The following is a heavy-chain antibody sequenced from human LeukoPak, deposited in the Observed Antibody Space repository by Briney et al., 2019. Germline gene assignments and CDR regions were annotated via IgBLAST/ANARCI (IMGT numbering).Heavy chain of an antibody. CDR3: ARDGRLYQLPRLDY. CDR1: GYSISSGYY. CDR2: IYYSGST. D-gene: IGHD2-2*01. Sequence: SETLSLTCAVSGYSISSGYYWGWIRQPPGKGLEWIGYIYYSGSTYYNPSLKSRVTISVDTSKNQFSLKLSSVTAADTAVYYCARDGRLYQLPRLDYWGQGTLVTVSS. V-gene: IGHV4-38-2*02. J-gene: IGHJ4*02.